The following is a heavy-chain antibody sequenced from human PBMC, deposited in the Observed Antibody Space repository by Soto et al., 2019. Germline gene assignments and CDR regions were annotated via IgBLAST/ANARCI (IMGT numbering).Heavy chain of an antibody. Sequence: EVQLLESGGGLIQPGGSLRLSCATFGFSFSTYAMSWVRQAPGKGLEWVSGFGVDYVTYYAAAVRGRVTISSDNSKNTLYLQMNSLRAGGTALYYWVITNVSFDNAGPDKCGQGNRVTVSS. D-gene: IGHD2-8*01. J-gene: IGHJ4*02. CDR2: FGVDYVT. V-gene: IGHV3-23*01. CDR3: VITNVSFDNAGPDK. CDR1: GFSFSTYA.